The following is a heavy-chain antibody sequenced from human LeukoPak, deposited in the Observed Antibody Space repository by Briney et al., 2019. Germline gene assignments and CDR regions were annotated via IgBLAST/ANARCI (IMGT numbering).Heavy chain of an antibody. J-gene: IGHJ4*02. CDR1: GFTFSSYS. V-gene: IGHV3-21*03. CDR3: AREVENSSGWYSHFDY. D-gene: IGHD6-19*01. Sequence: GGSLRLSCAASGFTFSSYSMNWVRQAPGKGLEWVSSISSSSSYIYYADSVKGRFTISRDNAKNSLYLQMNSLRAEDTAVYYCAREVENSSGWYSHFDYWGQGTLVTVSS. CDR2: ISSSSSYI.